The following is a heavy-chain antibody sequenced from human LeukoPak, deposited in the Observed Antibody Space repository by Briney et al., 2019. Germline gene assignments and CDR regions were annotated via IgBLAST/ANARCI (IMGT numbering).Heavy chain of an antibody. V-gene: IGHV1-46*01. D-gene: IGHD6-13*01. Sequence: ASVKVSCKASGYTFTSYYMHWVRQASGQGLEWMGIINPSGGSTSYAQKFQGRVTMTRDMSTSTVYMELSSLRSEDTAVYYCATSSPAMYSSSWNSYNWFNPWGQGTLVTVSS. CDR2: INPSGGST. CDR1: GYTFTSYY. J-gene: IGHJ5*02. CDR3: ATSSPAMYSSSWNSYNWFNP.